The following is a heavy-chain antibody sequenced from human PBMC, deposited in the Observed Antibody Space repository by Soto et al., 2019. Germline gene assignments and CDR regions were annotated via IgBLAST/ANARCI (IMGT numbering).Heavy chain of an antibody. CDR1: GFTFDDYT. J-gene: IGHJ6*02. Sequence: PGGSLRLSCAASGFTFDDYTMHWVRQAPGKGLEWVSLISWDGGSTYYADSVKGRFTISRDNSKNSLYLQMNSLRTGDTALYYCAKDISGSGSSGMDVWGQGTTVTVSS. V-gene: IGHV3-43*01. D-gene: IGHD3-10*01. CDR3: AKDISGSGSSGMDV. CDR2: ISWDGGST.